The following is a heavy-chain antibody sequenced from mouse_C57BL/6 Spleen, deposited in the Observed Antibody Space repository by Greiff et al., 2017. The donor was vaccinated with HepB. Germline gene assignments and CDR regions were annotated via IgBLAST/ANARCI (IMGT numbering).Heavy chain of an antibody. Sequence: VQLKQSGAELVKPGASVKLSCKASGYTFTEYTIHWVKQRSGQGLEWIGWFYPGSGSIKYNEKFKDKATLTADKSSSTVYMELSRLTSEDSAVYFCARHEALSHDYDRYFDYWGQGTTLTVSS. J-gene: IGHJ2*01. D-gene: IGHD2-4*01. CDR2: FYPGSGSI. CDR1: GYTFTEYT. CDR3: ARHEALSHDYDRYFDY. V-gene: IGHV1-62-2*01.